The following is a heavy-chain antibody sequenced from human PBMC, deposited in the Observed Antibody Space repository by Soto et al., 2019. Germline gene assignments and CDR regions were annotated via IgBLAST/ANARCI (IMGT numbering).Heavy chain of an antibody. V-gene: IGHV4-59*01. D-gene: IGHD6-19*01. J-gene: IGHJ3*02. CDR2: IYYSGST. Sequence: QVQLQESGPGLVKPSETLSLTCTVSGGSISSYYWSWIRQPPGKGLEWIGYIYYSGSTNYNPSLKSRVTISLDTSQTQFSLKLSSVTAADTAVYYCARPGWRNAPYDAFDIWGQGTMVTVSS. CDR1: GGSISSYY. CDR3: ARPGWRNAPYDAFDI.